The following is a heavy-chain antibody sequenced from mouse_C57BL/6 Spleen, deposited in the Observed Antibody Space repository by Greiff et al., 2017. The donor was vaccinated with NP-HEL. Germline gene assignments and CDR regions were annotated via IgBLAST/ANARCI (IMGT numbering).Heavy chain of an antibody. CDR2: INPYYGGT. D-gene: IGHD2-1*01. V-gene: IGHV1-19*01. J-gene: IGHJ3*01. CDR3: AREGGNGWFAY. CDR1: GYTFTDYY. Sequence: VQLQQSGPVLVKPGASVKMSCKASGYTFTDYYMNWVKQSHGKSLEWIGVINPYYGGTSYNQKFKGKATLTVDQSSSSAYMELNSLTSEDSAVYYYAREGGNGWFAYWGKGTLVTVSA.